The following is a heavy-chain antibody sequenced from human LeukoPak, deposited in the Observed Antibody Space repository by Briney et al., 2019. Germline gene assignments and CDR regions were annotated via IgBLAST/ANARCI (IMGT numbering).Heavy chain of an antibody. D-gene: IGHD6-6*01. V-gene: IGHV1-46*01. J-gene: IGHJ5*02. Sequence: ASVKVSCKASGYTFTSYYMHWVRQAPGQGLEWMGIINPSGGSTSYAQKFQGRVTMTRDTSTGTVYMELSSLRSEDTAVYYCARSANRGAALSWGQGTLVTVSS. CDR2: INPSGGST. CDR1: GYTFTSYY. CDR3: ARSANRGAALS.